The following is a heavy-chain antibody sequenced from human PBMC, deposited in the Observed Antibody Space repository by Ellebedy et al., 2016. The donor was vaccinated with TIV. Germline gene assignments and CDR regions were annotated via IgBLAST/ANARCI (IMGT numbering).Heavy chain of an antibody. CDR3: ATGSKWELLPFDY. J-gene: IGHJ4*02. D-gene: IGHD1-26*01. CDR1: GGTFSSYA. Sequence: AASVKVSCKASGGTFSSYAISWVRQAPGQGLEWMGRIIPILGIANYAQKFQGRVTMTEDTSTDTAYMELSSLRSEDTAVYYCATGSKWELLPFDYWGQGTLVTVSS. V-gene: IGHV1-69*04. CDR2: IIPILGIA.